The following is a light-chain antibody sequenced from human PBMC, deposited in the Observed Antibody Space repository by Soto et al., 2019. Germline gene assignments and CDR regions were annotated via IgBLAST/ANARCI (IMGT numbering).Light chain of an antibody. Sequence: DIQMTQSPSTLSASVGDRVTITCRASQSISNRLAWHQQKPGKAPKVLIYDASNLESGVPSRFSGSGSGTEFILTISSLQPDDFTPYYCQHYGGMWAFGQGTKVDTK. CDR3: QHYGGMWA. CDR1: QSISNR. J-gene: IGKJ1*01. CDR2: DAS. V-gene: IGKV1-5*01.